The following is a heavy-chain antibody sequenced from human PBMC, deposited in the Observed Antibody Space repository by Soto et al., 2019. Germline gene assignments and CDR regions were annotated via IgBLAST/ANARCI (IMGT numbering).Heavy chain of an antibody. CDR2: ISWNSGSI. J-gene: IGHJ4*02. CDR1: GFTFDDYA. Sequence: GGSLRLSCAASGFTFDDYAMHWVRQAPGKGLEWVSGISWNSGSIGYADSVKGRFTISRDNSKNTLFLQMSSVRVEDTALYYCTKRLGSTATTYGDSWGQGTLVTVSS. CDR3: TKRLGSTATTYGDS. D-gene: IGHD1-1*01. V-gene: IGHV3-9*01.